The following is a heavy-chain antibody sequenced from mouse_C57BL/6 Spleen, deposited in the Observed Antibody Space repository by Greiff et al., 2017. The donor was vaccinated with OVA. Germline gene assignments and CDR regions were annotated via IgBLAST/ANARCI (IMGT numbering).Heavy chain of an antibody. V-gene: IGHV7-3*01. J-gene: IGHJ4*01. CDR1: GFTFTDYY. CDR3: ARYGDYAIDY. CDR2: IRNKANGYTT. Sequence: EVKLVESGGGLVQPGGSLSLSCAASGFTFTDYYMSWVRQPPGKALEWLGFIRNKANGYTTEYSASVKGRFTISRDNSQSILYLQMNALRAEDSATYYCARYGDYAIDYWGQGTSVTVSS.